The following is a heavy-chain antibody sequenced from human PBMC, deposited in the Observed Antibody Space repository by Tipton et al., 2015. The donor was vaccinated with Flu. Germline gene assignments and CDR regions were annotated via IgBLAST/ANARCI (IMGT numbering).Heavy chain of an antibody. V-gene: IGHV4-38-2*02. CDR2: VHPTGIT. D-gene: IGHD2-15*01. Sequence: TLSLTCSVSGDSIATDYYWAWIRQPPGKGLEWIGNVHPTGITYYNPSLTSRVTLAVDRPRNQFSLRLTSVTAADTAVYFCTRAQTLHSSQPPFAFDVWGQGTVVTVSS. CDR3: TRAQTLHSSQPPFAFDV. J-gene: IGHJ3*01. CDR1: GDSIATDYY.